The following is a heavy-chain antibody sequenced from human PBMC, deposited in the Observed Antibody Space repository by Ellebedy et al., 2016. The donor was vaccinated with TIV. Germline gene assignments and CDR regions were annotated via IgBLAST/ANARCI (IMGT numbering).Heavy chain of an antibody. D-gene: IGHD5-18*01. Sequence: MPSETLSLTCTVSGGSXISYYXXWIPXPPGKGLEWIGYISYSGSTNYNPSLNSRVTISVDTSKNQFSLKLTSVTAADTAVYYCASVHANSFEEVDQWGQGTLVTVSS. CDR2: ISYSGST. CDR1: GGSXISYY. J-gene: IGHJ4*02. V-gene: IGHV4-59*08. CDR3: ASVHANSFEEVDQ.